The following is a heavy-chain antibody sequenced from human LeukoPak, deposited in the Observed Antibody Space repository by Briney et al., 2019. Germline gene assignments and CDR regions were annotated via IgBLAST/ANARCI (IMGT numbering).Heavy chain of an antibody. J-gene: IGHJ4*02. CDR1: GFTFSSYA. Sequence: PGGSLRLSCAASGFTFSSYAMHWVRQAPGKGLEWVAVISYDGSNKYYADSVKGRFTISRDNSKNTLYLQMNSLRAEDTAVYYCARALYYYGSGSWGQGTLVTVSS. CDR3: ARALYYYGSGS. CDR2: ISYDGSNK. V-gene: IGHV3-30*04. D-gene: IGHD3-10*01.